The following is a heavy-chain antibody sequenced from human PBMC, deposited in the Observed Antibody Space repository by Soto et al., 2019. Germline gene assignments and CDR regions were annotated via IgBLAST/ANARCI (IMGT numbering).Heavy chain of an antibody. CDR3: ARGFGEALMDV. Sequence: SETLSLTCTVSGGSISSYYWSWLRQPPGKGLEWIGYIYYSGSTNYNPSLKSRVTISVDTSKNQFSLKLSSVTAADTAVYYCARGFGEALMDVWGKGTTVTVSS. J-gene: IGHJ6*04. CDR1: GGSISSYY. D-gene: IGHD3-10*01. CDR2: IYYSGST. V-gene: IGHV4-59*08.